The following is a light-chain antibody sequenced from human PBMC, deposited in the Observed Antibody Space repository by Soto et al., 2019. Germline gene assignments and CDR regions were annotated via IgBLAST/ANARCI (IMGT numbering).Light chain of an antibody. CDR3: TSYAGTYSFFYV. CDR2: EVS. CDR1: SSDVGAYNY. Sequence: QSALTQPPSASGSPGQSVTISCTGTSSDVGAYNYVSWYQQLPGKAPKLIIYEVSKRPSGVPDRFSGSKSGNMASLTVSGLQAEDEADYYCTSYAGTYSFFYVFGTGTKLTVL. V-gene: IGLV2-8*01. J-gene: IGLJ1*01.